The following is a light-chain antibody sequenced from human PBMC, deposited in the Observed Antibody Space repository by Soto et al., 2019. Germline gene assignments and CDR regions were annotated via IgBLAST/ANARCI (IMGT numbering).Light chain of an antibody. CDR3: QQLTSFT. CDR2: KAS. Sequence: DIQMTQSPSTLSASVGDTITINCRASQRVRNWLAWYQQKPGEAPKLLIYKASTLESGVPSRFRGSGSGTDFTLTISSLQPDDFATYFCQQLTSFTFGGGTKVEIK. V-gene: IGKV1-5*03. J-gene: IGKJ4*01. CDR1: QRVRNW.